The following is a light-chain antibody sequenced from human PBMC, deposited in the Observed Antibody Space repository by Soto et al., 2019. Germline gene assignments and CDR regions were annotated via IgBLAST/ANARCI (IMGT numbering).Light chain of an antibody. CDR3: RGMYT. CDR2: DAS. Sequence: EIVLTQSPATLSLSPGERATLSCRASQSVSSYLAWYQQKPGQAPRLLIYDASNRATGIPARFSGSGSGTDFTLTISSLEPEDFAVYYCRGMYTFGQGTKLQFK. V-gene: IGKV3-11*01. CDR1: QSVSSY. J-gene: IGKJ2*01.